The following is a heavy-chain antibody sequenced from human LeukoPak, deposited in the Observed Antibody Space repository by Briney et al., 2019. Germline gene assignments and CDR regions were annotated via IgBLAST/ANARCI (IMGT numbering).Heavy chain of an antibody. V-gene: IGHV4-59*01. D-gene: IGHD4-11*01. CDR1: GGSISSYY. CDR3: ARTPVSTVTTTDNLDY. CDR2: IYYSGST. J-gene: IGHJ4*02. Sequence: PSETLSLTCTVSGGSISSYYWSWIRQPPGKGLEWIGYIYYSGSTNYNPSLKSRVTISVDTSKDQFSLKLSSVTAADTAVYYCARTPVSTVTTTDNLDYWGQGTLVTVSS.